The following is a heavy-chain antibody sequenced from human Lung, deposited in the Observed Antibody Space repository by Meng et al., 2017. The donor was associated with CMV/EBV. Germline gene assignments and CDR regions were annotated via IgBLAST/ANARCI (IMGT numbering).Heavy chain of an antibody. CDR1: GYVFNIYW. CDR2: IYPGDSDV. D-gene: IGHD3/OR15-3a*01. Sequence: GEXXKIPRKVSGYVFNIYWIGRVRQKPGKGLEWMGIIYPGDSDVRYSPSFQGQVTITADKSTNTAYLQWSGLRASDTAMYYCARQDWTYGHRAYYFDYLGQGXLVTVSS. J-gene: IGHJ4*02. V-gene: IGHV5-51*01. CDR3: ARQDWTYGHRAYYFDY.